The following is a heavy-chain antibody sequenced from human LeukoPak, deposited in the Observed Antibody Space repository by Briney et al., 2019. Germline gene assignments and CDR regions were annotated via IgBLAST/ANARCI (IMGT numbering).Heavy chain of an antibody. V-gene: IGHV4-61*05. CDR1: GGSISSSSYY. CDR2: IYYSGST. J-gene: IGHJ4*02. CDR3: ARGRFLEWLLPYYFDY. D-gene: IGHD3-3*01. Sequence: SETLSLTCTVSGGSISSSSYYWGWIRQPPGKGLEWIGYIYYSGSTNYNPSLKSRVTISVDTSKNQFSLKLSSVTAADTAVYYCARGRFLEWLLPYYFDYWGQGNLVTVSS.